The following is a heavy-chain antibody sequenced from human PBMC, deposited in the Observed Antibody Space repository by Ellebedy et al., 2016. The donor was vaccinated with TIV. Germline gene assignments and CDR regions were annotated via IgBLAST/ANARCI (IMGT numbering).Heavy chain of an antibody. CDR1: GFTFSNYS. CDR2: ISYDGSNK. V-gene: IGHV3-30*01. D-gene: IGHD1-26*01. Sequence: GESLKISCAASGFTFSNYSMRFVRHAPGKGRELVAAISYDGSNKYYADSVKGGFTISRDNSKNTLYLQMNSLRVEDTAVYYCARWPSCDAPLDYWGQGTLVTVSS. CDR3: ARWPSCDAPLDY. J-gene: IGHJ4*02.